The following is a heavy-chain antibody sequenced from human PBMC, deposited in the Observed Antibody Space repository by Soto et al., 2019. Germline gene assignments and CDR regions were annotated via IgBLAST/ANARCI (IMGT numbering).Heavy chain of an antibody. V-gene: IGHV2-5*02. CDR2: IYWDDDK. J-gene: IGHJ6*02. CDR1: GFSLSTSGVG. D-gene: IGHD2-21*02. CDR3: IQSRCGGDCLQSYASHYYYGMDV. Sequence: SGPTLVNPTQTLTLTCTFSGFSLSTSGVGVGWIRQPPGKALEWLAFIYWDDDKRYSPSLRSRLTISKDTSKNQVVLTMTNMDPVDTATYYCIQSRCGGDCLQSYASHYYYGMDVWGHGTTVTVSS.